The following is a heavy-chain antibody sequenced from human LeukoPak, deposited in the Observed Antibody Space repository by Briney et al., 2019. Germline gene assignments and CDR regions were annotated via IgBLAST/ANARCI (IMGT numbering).Heavy chain of an antibody. V-gene: IGHV3-7*03. J-gene: IGHJ4*02. CDR3: ARVKLAAGDLFDY. CDR2: IRQDGSEK. CDR1: GFTFNKYW. Sequence: GGSLRLSCAASGFTFNKYWMSWVRQAPGKGLEWVANIRQDGSEKYYVASVRGRFTISRDNAKNSLYLQMNSLRAEDTALYYCARVKLAAGDLFDYWGQGILVTVSS. D-gene: IGHD6-13*01.